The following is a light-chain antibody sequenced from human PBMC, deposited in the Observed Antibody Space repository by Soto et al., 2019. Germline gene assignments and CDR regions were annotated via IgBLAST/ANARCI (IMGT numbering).Light chain of an antibody. Sequence: EIVMTQSPATLSVSPGERATLSCRASQSLDSNLAWYQQKPGQAPRLLIYRASTRATGIPARFSGSESGTDFTLTISSLQYEDVAVYYCQQYNNWPWTFGRGTKVEIK. CDR2: RAS. V-gene: IGKV3-15*01. CDR1: QSLDSN. CDR3: QQYNNWPWT. J-gene: IGKJ1*01.